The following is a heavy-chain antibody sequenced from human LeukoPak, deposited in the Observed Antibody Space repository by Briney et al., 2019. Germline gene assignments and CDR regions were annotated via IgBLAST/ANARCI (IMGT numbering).Heavy chain of an antibody. CDR1: GFTVSSNY. J-gene: IGHJ4*02. CDR3: ARGGYCSGGSCYRHFDY. CDR2: IYSCGST. Sequence: GGSLRLSCAASGFTVSSNYMSWVRQAPGKGLEWVSVIYSCGSTYYADSVKGRFTISRDNSKNTLYLHMNSLRAEDMAVYYCARGGYCSGGSCYRHFDYWGQGTLVTVSS. D-gene: IGHD2-15*01. V-gene: IGHV3-66*01.